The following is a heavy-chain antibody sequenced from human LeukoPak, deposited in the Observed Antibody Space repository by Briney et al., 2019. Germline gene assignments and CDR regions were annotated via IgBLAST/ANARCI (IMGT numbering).Heavy chain of an antibody. CDR3: ARGRWVDIVTHGFDY. Sequence: GGSLRLSCAASGFTFSTYAMHWVRQAPGKGLEYVSATSSNGQSTYYADSVRGRFTISRDNSENTVYLQMGSLRAEDMAVYYCARGRWVDIVTHGFDYWGQGSLVTVSS. CDR2: TSSNGQST. D-gene: IGHD3-9*01. V-gene: IGHV3-64*02. CDR1: GFTFSTYA. J-gene: IGHJ4*02.